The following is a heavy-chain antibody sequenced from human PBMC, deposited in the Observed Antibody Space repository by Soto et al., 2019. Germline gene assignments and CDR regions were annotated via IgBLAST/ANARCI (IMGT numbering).Heavy chain of an antibody. V-gene: IGHV3-21*01. J-gene: IGHJ6*02. Sequence: EVQLVESGGGLVKPGGSLRLSCAASGFTFSRYSMNWVRQATGKGLVWVSSISSSSSYIYYADSVQGRFTISRDNAKNSLYLQMNILRAEDTAVYYCARDSDYYYYGMDVWGQATTVTVSS. CDR3: ARDSDYYYYGMDV. D-gene: IGHD1-26*01. CDR2: ISSSSSYI. CDR1: GFTFSRYS.